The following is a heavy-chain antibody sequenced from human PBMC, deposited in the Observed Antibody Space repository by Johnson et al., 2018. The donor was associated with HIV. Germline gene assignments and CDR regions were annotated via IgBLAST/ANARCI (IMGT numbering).Heavy chain of an antibody. CDR3: ARGAPNWNYEPFSDAFDI. J-gene: IGHJ3*02. CDR2: IRYAGSNK. CDR1: GFTFSSYA. Sequence: QVQLVESGGGVVQPGRSLRLSCAASGFTFSSYAMHWVRQAPGKGLEWVAVIRYAGSNKYYADSVKGRFTLSRDNSNNTRYVEMNSLRAEDTAVFYCARGAPNWNYEPFSDAFDIWGQGTMVTVSS. V-gene: IGHV3-30*04. D-gene: IGHD1-7*01.